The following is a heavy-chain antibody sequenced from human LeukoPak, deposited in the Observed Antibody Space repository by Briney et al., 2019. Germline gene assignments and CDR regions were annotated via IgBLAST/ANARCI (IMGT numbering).Heavy chain of an antibody. CDR3: AIGGASGVPVASFSSSTWPKFGY. V-gene: IGHV1-2*02. J-gene: IGHJ4*02. CDR1: GYTFTGYH. CDR2: INPSSGDT. Sequence: GASVKVSCKASGYTFTGYHMHWVRQAPGQGLEWVGWINPSSGDTHYAQKFQGRVTLTRDTSISTADMELSRLTSDDTAMYYCAIGGASGVPVASFSSSTWPKFGYWGQGTLVTVSS. D-gene: IGHD6-13*01.